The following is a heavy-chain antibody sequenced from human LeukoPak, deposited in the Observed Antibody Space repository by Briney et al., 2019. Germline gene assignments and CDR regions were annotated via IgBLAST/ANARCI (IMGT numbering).Heavy chain of an antibody. D-gene: IGHD2-21*02. Sequence: SQTLSLTCTVSGGSISSGGYYWSWIRQHPGKGLEWIGYIYYSGSTYYNPSLKSRVTISVDTSKNQFSLELSSVTAADTAVYYCAREVVVVTAFDYWGQGTLVTVSS. J-gene: IGHJ4*02. CDR1: GGSISSGGYY. V-gene: IGHV4-31*03. CDR3: AREVVVVTAFDY. CDR2: IYYSGST.